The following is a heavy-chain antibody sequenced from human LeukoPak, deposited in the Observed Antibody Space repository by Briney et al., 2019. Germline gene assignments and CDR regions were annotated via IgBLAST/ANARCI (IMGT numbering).Heavy chain of an antibody. CDR1: GASISSYY. Sequence: PSETLSLTCTVSGASISSYYWSWIRQPPGKGLEWIGYIYYSGSTNYNPSLKSRVTISVDTSKNQFSLKLRSVTAADTAVYYCARYSGSYSGFDYWGQGTLVTVSS. V-gene: IGHV4-59*08. CDR3: ARYSGSYSGFDY. CDR2: IYYSGST. J-gene: IGHJ4*02. D-gene: IGHD1-26*01.